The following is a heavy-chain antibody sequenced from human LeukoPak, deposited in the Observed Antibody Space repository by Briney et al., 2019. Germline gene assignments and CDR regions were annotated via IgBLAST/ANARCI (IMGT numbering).Heavy chain of an antibody. CDR2: IREDGSER. J-gene: IGHJ6*03. Sequence: PGGSLRLSCAASGFTFTSYWMTWVRRAPGKGLEWVANIREDGSERYYVASVKGRFTVPRDNAKKSLSLQVNSLRAEDTAVYYCARLNYDFWSGIWEGYYMDVWGKGTTVTVS. D-gene: IGHD3-3*01. V-gene: IGHV3-7*01. CDR1: GFTFTSYW. CDR3: ARLNYDFWSGIWEGYYMDV.